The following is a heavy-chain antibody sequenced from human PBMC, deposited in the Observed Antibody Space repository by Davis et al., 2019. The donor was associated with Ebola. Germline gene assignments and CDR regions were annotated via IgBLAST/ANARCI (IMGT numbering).Heavy chain of an antibody. Sequence: GGSLRLSCAASGFTFSSSWMSWVRQAPGKGLEWVANIKQDGSEKYYVDSVKGRFPISRDNAKNSLYLQMNSLRAEDTAVYYCAREGERAFDIWGQGTMVTVSS. CDR1: GFTFSSSW. V-gene: IGHV3-7*03. CDR3: AREGERAFDI. CDR2: IKQDGSEK. D-gene: IGHD3-16*01. J-gene: IGHJ3*02.